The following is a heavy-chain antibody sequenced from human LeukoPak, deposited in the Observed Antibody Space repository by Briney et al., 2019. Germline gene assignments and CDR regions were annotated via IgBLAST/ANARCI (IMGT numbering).Heavy chain of an antibody. CDR2: IKQDGSEK. Sequence: GGSLRLSCAASGFTFSSYWMSWVRQAPGKGLEWVANIKQDGSEKYYVDSVKGRFTISRDNAKNSLYLQMNSLRAEDTAVYYCARDPYYYDSSGYYDVGAFDIWGQGTMVTVSS. CDR1: GFTFSSYW. CDR3: ARDPYYYDSSGYYDVGAFDI. V-gene: IGHV3-7*01. J-gene: IGHJ3*02. D-gene: IGHD3-22*01.